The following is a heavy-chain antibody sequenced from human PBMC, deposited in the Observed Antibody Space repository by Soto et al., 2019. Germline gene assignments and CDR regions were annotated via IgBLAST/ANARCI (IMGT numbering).Heavy chain of an antibody. J-gene: IGHJ6*03. CDR1: GGSSSSGGDY. CDR3: ARDIGPGPGYYYYYMDV. D-gene: IGHD1-26*01. Sequence: SVPLSLPCTVSGGSSSSGGDYWSWIRQHPGKGLEWIGYIYYSGSTHYNPSLKSRVTISVDTSKNQFSLKLSSVTAADTAVYYCARDIGPGPGYYYYYMDVWGKGTTVTVSS. V-gene: IGHV4-31*03. CDR2: IYYSGST.